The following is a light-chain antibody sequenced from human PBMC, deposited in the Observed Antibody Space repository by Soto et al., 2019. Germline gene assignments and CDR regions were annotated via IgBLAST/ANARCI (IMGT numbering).Light chain of an antibody. CDR1: QSINSY. CDR2: TAS. Sequence: DIQMTQSPSSLSASVGDRVSITCRASQSINSYLNWFQQKPGEAPNLLIFTASTLQSGVPSRFSGSGSGTDFTLTISSLQPEDFATYYCQQGYDTPLTFGQGTRLQIK. J-gene: IGKJ5*01. CDR3: QQGYDTPLT. V-gene: IGKV1-39*01.